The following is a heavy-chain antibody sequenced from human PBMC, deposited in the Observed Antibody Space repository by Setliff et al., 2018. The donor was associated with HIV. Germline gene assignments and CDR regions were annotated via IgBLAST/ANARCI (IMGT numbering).Heavy chain of an antibody. CDR2: IYHTGKT. CDR1: GGSISDNKYY. CDR3: ASRVYYYDESRILREEGFVP. D-gene: IGHD3-22*01. J-gene: IGHJ5*02. Sequence: SETLSLTCSVSGGSISDNKYYWSWIRQPPGKGLEWTGSIYHTGKTYYNSALENRLTISVDTSKNQFSLELSSVTAADTAVYYCASRVYYYDESRILREEGFVPWGQGTLVTVS. V-gene: IGHV4-39*01.